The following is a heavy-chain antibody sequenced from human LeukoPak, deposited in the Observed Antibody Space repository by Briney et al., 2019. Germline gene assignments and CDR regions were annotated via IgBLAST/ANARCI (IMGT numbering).Heavy chain of an antibody. D-gene: IGHD1-1*01. Sequence: SETLSLTCTVSGGSISNYWSWIRQPAGKGLECIGRVYSSGSTNYNPSLKSRVTMSIDTSKSQFSLSLRSVTAADTAVYFCARYVPVKTGPTRASFDYWGQGILVSVSS. V-gene: IGHV4-4*07. CDR1: GGSISNY. CDR3: ARYVPVKTGPTRASFDY. J-gene: IGHJ4*02. CDR2: VYSSGST.